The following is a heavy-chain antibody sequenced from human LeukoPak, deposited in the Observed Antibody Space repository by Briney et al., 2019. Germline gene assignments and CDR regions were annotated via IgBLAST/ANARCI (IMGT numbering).Heavy chain of an antibody. V-gene: IGHV3-7*03. D-gene: IGHD4-11*01. CDR3: ARTWMYSNYF. Sequence: GGSLRLSCAASGFTFSSYWMSWVRQAPGKGLEWVANINQDGSEKYYVDSVRGRFTISRDNAENSLYLQMNSLRAEDTAVYYCARTWMYSNYFRGQGTLVTVSS. CDR2: INQDGSEK. CDR1: GFTFSSYW. J-gene: IGHJ4*02.